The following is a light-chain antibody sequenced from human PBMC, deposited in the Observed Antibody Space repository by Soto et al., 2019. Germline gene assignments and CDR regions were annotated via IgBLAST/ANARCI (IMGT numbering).Light chain of an antibody. V-gene: IGKV3-20*01. CDR1: QSVSSSC. CDR2: DAS. CDR3: QQYGSSPRT. Sequence: EIVFTQSPGTLSLSPGERATLSCRASQSVSSSCLAWYQQKPGQAPRLLIYDASSRATGIPDRFSGSGPGTDFTLTISRLEPEDFAMYYCQQYGSSPRTFGQGTKVDIK. J-gene: IGKJ1*01.